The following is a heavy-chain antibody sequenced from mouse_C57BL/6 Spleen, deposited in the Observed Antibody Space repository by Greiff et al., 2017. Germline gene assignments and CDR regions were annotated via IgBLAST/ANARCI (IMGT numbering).Heavy chain of an antibody. J-gene: IGHJ1*03. CDR2: INYDGSST. D-gene: IGHD4-1*01. V-gene: IGHV5-16*01. CDR3: ARDELGQGYCDV. CDR1: GFTFSDYY. Sequence: EVHLVESEGGLVQPGSSMKLSCTASGFTFSDYYMAWVRQVPEKGLEWVANINYDGSSTYYLDSLKSRFIISRDNAKNILYLQMSSLKSEDTATYYCARDELGQGYCDVWGTGTTVTVSS.